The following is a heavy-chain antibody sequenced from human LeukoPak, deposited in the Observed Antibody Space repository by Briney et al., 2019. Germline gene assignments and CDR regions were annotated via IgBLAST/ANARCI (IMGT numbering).Heavy chain of an antibody. Sequence: ASVKVSCKASGYTFTSYYMHWVRQAPGQGLEWMGIINPSGGSTSYAQKFQGRVTMTRDTSTSTVYMELSSLRSEDTAVYYCARGQRTMLRGVIVFYYYYYMDVWGKGTTVTISS. CDR2: INPSGGST. D-gene: IGHD3-10*01. CDR3: ARGQRTMLRGVIVFYYYYYMDV. CDR1: GYTFTSYY. V-gene: IGHV1-46*01. J-gene: IGHJ6*03.